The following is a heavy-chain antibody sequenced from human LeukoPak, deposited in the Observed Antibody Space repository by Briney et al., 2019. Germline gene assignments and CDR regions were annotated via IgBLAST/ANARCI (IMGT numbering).Heavy chain of an antibody. J-gene: IGHJ3*02. CDR2: ISDSGGRT. CDR1: GFSFSPYW. V-gene: IGHV3-23*01. CDR3: AKASPGNDAFHI. D-gene: IGHD1-1*01. Sequence: GGSLRLSCVGSGFSFSPYWMSWVRQAPGKGLEWVSGISDSGGRTYYAESVKGRFTISRDNSKKTLYLQMTSLRAEDTAVYYCAKASPGNDAFHIWGQGTMVTVSS.